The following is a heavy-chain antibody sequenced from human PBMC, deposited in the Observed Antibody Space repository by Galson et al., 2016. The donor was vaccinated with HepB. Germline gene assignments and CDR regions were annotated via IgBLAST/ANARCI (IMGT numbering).Heavy chain of an antibody. CDR2: IRSKANNYAT. Sequence: SLRLSCAVSGLTFSGSAMHWVRQASGKGLEWVGHIRSKANNYATAYAASVKGRFTISRDGSKNTAYLQMNSLKTEDTAAYYCTRHLDPGYSSSWYFWFDPWGQGTLVTVSS. V-gene: IGHV3-73*01. CDR3: TRHLDPGYSSSWYFWFDP. CDR1: GLTFSGSA. D-gene: IGHD6-13*01. J-gene: IGHJ5*02.